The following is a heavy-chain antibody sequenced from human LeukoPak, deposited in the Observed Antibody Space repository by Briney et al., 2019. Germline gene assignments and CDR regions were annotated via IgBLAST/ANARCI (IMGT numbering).Heavy chain of an antibody. CDR1: GYTFTSYG. V-gene: IGHV1-18*01. Sequence: ASVKVSCKASGYTFTSYGISWVRQAPGQGLEWMGWISAYKGDTKYAQKFQGRITMTTDTSTSTAYMELRSLRSDDTAMYYCARASVAFDIWGQGTVVTVAS. CDR2: ISAYKGDT. D-gene: IGHD2-2*01. J-gene: IGHJ3*02. CDR3: ARASVAFDI.